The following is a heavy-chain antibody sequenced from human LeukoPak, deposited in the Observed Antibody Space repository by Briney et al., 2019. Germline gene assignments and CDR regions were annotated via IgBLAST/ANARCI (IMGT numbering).Heavy chain of an antibody. CDR1: GDSDKIHF. Sequence: SETQSLTSTVSGDSDKIHFWRCMREPPGKGGECSGYIYNSGNTNYNPSLKSRVTMSVDTSKNQFSLMLRSVTAADTAVYYCARDHLPAGARGYYMDVWGKGTTVTVSS. V-gene: IGHV4-59*02. D-gene: IGHD4/OR15-4a*01. CDR2: IYNSGNT. CDR3: ARDHLPAGARGYYMDV. J-gene: IGHJ6*03.